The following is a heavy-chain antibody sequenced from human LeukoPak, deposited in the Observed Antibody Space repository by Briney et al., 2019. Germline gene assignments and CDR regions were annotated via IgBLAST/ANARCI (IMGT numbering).Heavy chain of an antibody. CDR3: ARSKSIGDSVNAPYDS. V-gene: IGHV1-2*02. Sequence: ASVKVSCKASGYTFTAHYLHWVRQPPGQGLEWMGWINPNSGVTNSAQKFRGRVTVTRDTSISTAYMELSWLSSDDTAVYYCARSKSIGDSVNAPYDSWGQGSLVTVSS. CDR1: GYTFTAHY. D-gene: IGHD5/OR15-5a*01. CDR2: INPNSGVT. J-gene: IGHJ4*02.